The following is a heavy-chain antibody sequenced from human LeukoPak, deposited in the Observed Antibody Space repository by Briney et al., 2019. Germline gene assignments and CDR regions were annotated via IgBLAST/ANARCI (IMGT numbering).Heavy chain of an antibody. CDR3: AREPLWSGYSYYYYYMDV. D-gene: IGHD3-3*01. CDR1: GGSISAYY. Sequence: SETLSLTYTVSGGSISAYYWSWIRQPAGKGLEWSGHIYTSGYTNSNPSLKSRVTMSVDTSKNQFSLKLNSVTAADTAMYYCAREPLWSGYSYYYYYMDVWGKGTTVTVSS. CDR2: IYTSGYT. V-gene: IGHV4-4*07. J-gene: IGHJ6*03.